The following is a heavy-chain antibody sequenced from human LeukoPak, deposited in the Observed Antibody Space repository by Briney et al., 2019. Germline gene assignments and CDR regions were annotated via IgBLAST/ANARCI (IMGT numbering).Heavy chain of an antibody. CDR2: ISSSSRTI. CDR1: GFTFSSFS. Sequence: GGSLRLSCAASGFTFSSFSMNWVRQAPGKGLEWVSYISSSSRTISYADSVKGRFTISRDNAKNSLYLQMNSLRAEDTAVYYCARLRYYAMDVWGQGTTVTASS. V-gene: IGHV3-48*01. J-gene: IGHJ6*02. CDR3: ARLRYYAMDV.